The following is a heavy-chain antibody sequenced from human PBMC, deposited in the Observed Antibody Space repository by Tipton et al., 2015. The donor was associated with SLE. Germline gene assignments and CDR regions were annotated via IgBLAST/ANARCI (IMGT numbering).Heavy chain of an antibody. CDR3: ARGPLCGGDCSYYFDY. V-gene: IGHV4-34*01. Sequence: LRLSCAVYGGSFSGYYWSWIRQPPGKGLEWIGEINHSGSTNYNPSLKSRVTISVDTSKNQFSLKLSSVTAADTAVYYCARGPLCGGDCSYYFDYWGQGTLVTVSS. J-gene: IGHJ4*02. CDR1: GGSFSGYY. D-gene: IGHD2-21*01. CDR2: INHSGST.